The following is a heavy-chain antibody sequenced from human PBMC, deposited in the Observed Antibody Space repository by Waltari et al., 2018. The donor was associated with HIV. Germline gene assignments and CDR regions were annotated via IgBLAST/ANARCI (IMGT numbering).Heavy chain of an antibody. J-gene: IGHJ5*02. CDR1: GDTFSSSA. V-gene: IGHV1-69*04. Sequence: QVQLVQPVAEAKKAGSAVTVSCMASGDTFSSSATSWLREAPGQGLELMGRIIPSLGIANYAQKFQGRVTITADKSTSTAYMELSSLRSEDTAVYYCATPLSGYDSSGYYYHWGQGTLVTVSS. CDR3: ATPLSGYDSSGYYYH. CDR2: IIPSLGIA. D-gene: IGHD3-22*01.